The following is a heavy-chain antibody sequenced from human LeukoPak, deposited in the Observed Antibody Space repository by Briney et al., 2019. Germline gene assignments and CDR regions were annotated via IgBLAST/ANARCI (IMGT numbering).Heavy chain of an antibody. V-gene: IGHV1-69*06. Sequence: ASVKVSCKASGGTFSSYAISWVRQAPGQGLEWMGGIIPIFGTANYAQKFQGRVTITADKSTSTAYMELSSLRSEDTAVYYCASQAMVRGVIVLINYFDYWGQGTLVTVSS. CDR2: IIPIFGTA. CDR3: ASQAMVRGVIVLINYFDY. CDR1: GGTFSSYA. J-gene: IGHJ4*02. D-gene: IGHD3-10*01.